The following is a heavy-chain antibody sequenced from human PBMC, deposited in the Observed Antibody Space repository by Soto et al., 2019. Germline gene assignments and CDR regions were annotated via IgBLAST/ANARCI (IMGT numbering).Heavy chain of an antibody. V-gene: IGHV1-69*13. D-gene: IGHD2-15*01. CDR2: IIPIFGTA. J-gene: IGHJ6*02. CDR3: ARDPLDADCSGGSCKPRYYYGMDV. CDR1: GGTFSSYA. Sequence: SVKVSCKASGGTFSSYAISWVRQAPGQGLEWMGGIIPIFGTANYAQKFQGRVTITADESTSTAYMELSSLRSEDTAVYYCARDPLDADCSGGSCKPRYYYGMDVWGQGTTVTVSS.